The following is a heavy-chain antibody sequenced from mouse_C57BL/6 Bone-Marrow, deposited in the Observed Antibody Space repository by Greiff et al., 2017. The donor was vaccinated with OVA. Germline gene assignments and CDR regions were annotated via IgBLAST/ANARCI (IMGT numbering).Heavy chain of an antibody. J-gene: IGHJ1*03. CDR2: IWRGGST. CDR1: GFSLTSYG. V-gene: IGHV2-5*01. Sequence: QVQLKESGPGLVQPSQSLSITCTVSGFSLTSYGVHWVRQSPGKGLEWLGVIWRGGSTDYNAAFITRLSITKDNSKSQVFIKINSLQADDTAIYYWSKKGLTGWYFDVWGTGTTVTVSS. D-gene: IGHD4-1*01. CDR3: SKKGLTGWYFDV.